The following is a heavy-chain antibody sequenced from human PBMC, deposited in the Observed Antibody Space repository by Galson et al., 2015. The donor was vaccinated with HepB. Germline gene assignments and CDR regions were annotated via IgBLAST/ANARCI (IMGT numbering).Heavy chain of an antibody. CDR3: RTLNEPLDP. Sequence: SLRLSCAASGFTFSSYWMHWVRQVPGKGLVWVSRINSDGSSTNYADSVKGRFTISRDNAKSTLYLQMNSLRAEDTAVYYCRTLNEPLDPWGQGTLVTVSS. CDR2: INSDGSST. CDR1: GFTFSSYW. D-gene: IGHD1-14*01. V-gene: IGHV3-74*01. J-gene: IGHJ5*02.